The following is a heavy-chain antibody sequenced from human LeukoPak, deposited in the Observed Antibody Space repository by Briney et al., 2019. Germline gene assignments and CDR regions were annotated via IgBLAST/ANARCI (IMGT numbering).Heavy chain of an antibody. CDR1: GFSFSSYS. V-gene: IGHV3-21*01. CDR2: ISSGTGSYI. Sequence: GGSLRLSCVVSGFSFSSYSMNWVRQAPGKGLEWVSTISSGTGSYIYYADSVRGRFTITRDNAKNSLYLQMNSLRAEDTAVYYCARCSGVFGSSDYWGQGTLVTVSS. J-gene: IGHJ4*02. D-gene: IGHD6-6*01. CDR3: ARCSGVFGSSDY.